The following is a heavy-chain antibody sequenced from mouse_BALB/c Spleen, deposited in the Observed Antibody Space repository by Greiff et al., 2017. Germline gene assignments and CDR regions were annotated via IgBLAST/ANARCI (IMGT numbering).Heavy chain of an antibody. Sequence: EVQLVESGGGLVKLGGSLKLSCAASGFTFSSYYMSWVRQTPEKRLELVAAINSNGGSTYYPDTVKGRFTISRDNAKNTLYLQMSSLKSEDTALYYCARHLYYRYDDGFDYWGQGTTLTVSS. D-gene: IGHD2-14*01. V-gene: IGHV5-6-2*01. J-gene: IGHJ2*01. CDR3: ARHLYYRYDDGFDY. CDR2: INSNGGST. CDR1: GFTFSSYY.